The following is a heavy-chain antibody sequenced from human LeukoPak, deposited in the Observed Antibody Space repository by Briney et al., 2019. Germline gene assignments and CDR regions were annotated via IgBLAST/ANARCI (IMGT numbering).Heavy chain of an antibody. Sequence: SETLSLTCTVSGGSISISTYYWAWIRQPPGKGLEWIGIIYFSGSTYYNPSLKSRVTISLDTSKNQFSLKLSSVTAADTAVYYCASRTTTTYYYYYMDVWGKGTTVTVSS. J-gene: IGHJ6*03. D-gene: IGHD1-26*01. V-gene: IGHV4-39*01. CDR3: ASRTTTTYYYYYMDV. CDR1: GGSISISTYY. CDR2: IYFSGST.